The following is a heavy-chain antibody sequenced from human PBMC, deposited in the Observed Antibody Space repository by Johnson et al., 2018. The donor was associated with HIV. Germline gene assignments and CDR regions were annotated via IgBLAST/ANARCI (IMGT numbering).Heavy chain of an antibody. Sequence: VQLVESGGALVQPGGSLRLSCAASGFTFSSYAMSWVRQAPGKGLEWVSSISGSGGTTYYADSVKGRFTISRDTSKSTLYLQMNRLRAEDTAVYYCAREWLYGFDIWGQGTMVTVSS. J-gene: IGHJ3*02. CDR3: AREWLYGFDI. CDR1: GFTFSSYA. D-gene: IGHD5-24*01. CDR2: ISGSGGTT. V-gene: IGHV3-23*04.